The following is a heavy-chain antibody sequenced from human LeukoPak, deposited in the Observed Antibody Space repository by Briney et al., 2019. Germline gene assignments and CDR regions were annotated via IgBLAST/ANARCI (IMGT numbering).Heavy chain of an antibody. J-gene: IGHJ5*02. CDR2: IYYSGST. V-gene: IGHV4-39*07. CDR3: ASHYYDSSGYYTNWFDP. Sequence: SETLSLTCTVSGGSISSSSYYWGWIRQPPGKGLEWIGSIYYSGSTNYNPSLKSRVTISVDTSKNQSSLKLSSVTAADTAVYYCASHYYDSSGYYTNWFDPWGQGTLVTVSS. CDR1: GGSISSSSYY. D-gene: IGHD3-22*01.